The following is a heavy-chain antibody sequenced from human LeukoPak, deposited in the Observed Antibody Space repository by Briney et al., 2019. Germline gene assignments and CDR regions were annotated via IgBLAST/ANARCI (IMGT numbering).Heavy chain of an antibody. CDR2: ISGSGGST. Sequence: GGSLRLSCAASGFTFSSYAMGWVRQAPGKGLEWVSAISGSGGSTYYADSVKGRFTIPRDNSKNTLYLQMNSLRAEDTAVYYCAKLGGCDNAVDYWGQGTLVTVSS. J-gene: IGHJ4*02. CDR3: AKLGGCDNAVDY. V-gene: IGHV3-23*01. CDR1: GFTFSSYA. D-gene: IGHD5-12*01.